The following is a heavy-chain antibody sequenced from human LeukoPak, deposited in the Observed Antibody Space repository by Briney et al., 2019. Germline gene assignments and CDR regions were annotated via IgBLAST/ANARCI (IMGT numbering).Heavy chain of an antibody. Sequence: GGSLRLSCAASGFTFSSYGMHWVRQAPGKGLEWVAVIWYDGSNKYYADSVKGRFTISRDNSKNTLYLQMNSLRAEDTAGYYCAKDRGTEYYYYSSGYGFDYWGQGTLVTVSS. CDR1: GFTFSSYG. CDR3: AKDRGTEYYYYSSGYGFDY. D-gene: IGHD3-22*01. CDR2: IWYDGSNK. J-gene: IGHJ4*02. V-gene: IGHV3-33*06.